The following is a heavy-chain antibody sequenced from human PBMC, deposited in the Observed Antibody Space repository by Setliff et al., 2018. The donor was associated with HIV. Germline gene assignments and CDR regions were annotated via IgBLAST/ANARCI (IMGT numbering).Heavy chain of an antibody. D-gene: IGHD4-17*01. J-gene: IGHJ3*02. CDR1: GDSVNSYNYY. Sequence: SETLSLTCKVSGDSVNSYNYYWSWIRQHPGKGLEWIGYIYYTGTTKYNPSLKSRVTMSVDTSKNQLSLKLSSLTAADTAVYYCARDRPPSTVDMLGAFDRWGQGTMVTVSS. CDR2: IYYTGTT. V-gene: IGHV4-61*01. CDR3: ARDRPPSTVDMLGAFDR.